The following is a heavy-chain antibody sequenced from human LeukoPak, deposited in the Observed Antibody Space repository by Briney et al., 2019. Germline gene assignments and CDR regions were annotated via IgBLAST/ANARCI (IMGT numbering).Heavy chain of an antibody. CDR3: ARHGGYSSSWYVNSPHNYFDY. V-gene: IGHV4-30-4*07. CDR2: SYYSGST. D-gene: IGHD6-13*01. J-gene: IGHJ4*02. CDR1: GASISNGYHS. Sequence: SETLSLTCAVSGASISNGYHSWSWIRQPPGKGLEWIGYSYYSGSTYKNPSLKSRVAISLDTSKNQFSLKLNSVTAADTAVYYCARHGGYSSSWYVNSPHNYFDYWGQGTLVTVSS.